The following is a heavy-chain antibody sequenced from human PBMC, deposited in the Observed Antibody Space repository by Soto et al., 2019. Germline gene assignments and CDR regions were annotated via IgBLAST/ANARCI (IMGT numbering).Heavy chain of an antibody. Sequence: PSETLSLTCAVSGGSISSSNWWSWVRQPPGKGLEWIGEIYHSGSTNYNPSLKSRVTISVDKSKNQFSLKLSSVTAADTAVYYCASVSDTYYYGSGSYHSDLIDYWGQGTLVTVSS. CDR1: GGSISSSNW. CDR3: ASVSDTYYYGSGSYHSDLIDY. V-gene: IGHV4-4*02. D-gene: IGHD3-10*01. CDR2: IYHSGST. J-gene: IGHJ4*02.